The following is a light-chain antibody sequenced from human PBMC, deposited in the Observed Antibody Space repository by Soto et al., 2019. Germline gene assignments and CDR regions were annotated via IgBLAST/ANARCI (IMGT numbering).Light chain of an antibody. CDR2: GNN. Sequence: QSVLTQPPSVSGAPGQRVTISCTGSSSNIGAGYDVHWYKQLPGTAPKLLIYGNNNRPSGVLGRFSGSKSGTSASLAITGLQVEDEANYYCQSYDSSLSGFVFGTGTKLTVL. CDR3: QSYDSSLSGFV. CDR1: SSNIGAGYD. V-gene: IGLV1-40*01. J-gene: IGLJ1*01.